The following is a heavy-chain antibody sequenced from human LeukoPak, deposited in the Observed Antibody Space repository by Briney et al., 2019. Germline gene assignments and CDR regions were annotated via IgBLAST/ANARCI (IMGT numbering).Heavy chain of an antibody. CDR2: MSGSGGFTT. V-gene: IGHV3-11*01. CDR3: ARDTVYGNYYFDN. D-gene: IGHD4-11*01. Sequence: GGSLRLSCAASGFTFNDYYMSWLRQAPGKGLEWVSYMSGSGGFTTFYADSVKGRFTISRNDAKNLLYLQMHNLRSEDTAVYFCARDTVYGNYYFDNWGQGILVTVSS. CDR1: GFTFNDYY. J-gene: IGHJ4*02.